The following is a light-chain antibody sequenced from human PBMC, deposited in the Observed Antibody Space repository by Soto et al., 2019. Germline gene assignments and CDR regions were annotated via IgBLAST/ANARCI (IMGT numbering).Light chain of an antibody. CDR1: QSVNRY. CDR3: QQHYRPSYT. J-gene: IGKJ2*01. CDR2: AAS. Sequence: DIQMTQSPSSLSASLGDRVTLTCRASQSVNRYLDWYQQQPGRAPKVLIYAASTLQSGVPSRFSGNGSGTEFTLTITSLQPEDFATYFCQQHYRPSYTFAQGTRLEIK. V-gene: IGKV1-39*01.